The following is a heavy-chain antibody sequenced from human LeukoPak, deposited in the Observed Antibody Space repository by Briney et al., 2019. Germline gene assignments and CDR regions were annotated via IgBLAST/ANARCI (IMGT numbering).Heavy chain of an antibody. CDR2: INPNSGGT. CDR1: GYTFTGYY. Sequence: ASVKVSCKASGYTFTGYYMHWVRQAPGQGLEWMGWINPNSGGTNYAQKFQGRVTMTRDTSISTAYMELSRLRSDDTAVYYCARGLYYGSGSYYRWPLDYWGQGTLVTVSS. J-gene: IGHJ4*02. V-gene: IGHV1-2*02. CDR3: ARGLYYGSGSYYRWPLDY. D-gene: IGHD3-10*01.